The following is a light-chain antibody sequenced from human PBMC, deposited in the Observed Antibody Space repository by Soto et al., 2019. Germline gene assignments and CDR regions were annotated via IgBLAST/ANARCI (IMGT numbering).Light chain of an antibody. J-gene: IGKJ1*01. V-gene: IGKV3-20*01. CDR3: QQYGSSLGVT. CDR1: QSVSSDY. Sequence: EIVLTQSPATVSLSPLEIATLSFMASQSVSSDYLAWYQQRPGQAPRLLIYDAYSRATGIPDRFRGSGSGTDFTLTISRLEPEDFALYYCQQYGSSLGVTFGQGTKVDI. CDR2: DAY.